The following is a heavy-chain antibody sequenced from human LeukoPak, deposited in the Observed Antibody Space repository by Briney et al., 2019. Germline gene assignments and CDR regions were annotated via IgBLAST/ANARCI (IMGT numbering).Heavy chain of an antibody. V-gene: IGHV4-31*03. Sequence: SDTLSLTCTVSGGSISSGGYYWSWIRQHPGKGLEWIGYIYYSGSTYYNPSLKSRVTISVDTSKNQFSLKLSSVTAADTAVYYCARVPYYYDSSGYGPDFDYWGQGTLVTVSS. D-gene: IGHD3-22*01. CDR2: IYYSGST. CDR3: ARVPYYYDSSGYGPDFDY. CDR1: GGSISSGGYY. J-gene: IGHJ4*02.